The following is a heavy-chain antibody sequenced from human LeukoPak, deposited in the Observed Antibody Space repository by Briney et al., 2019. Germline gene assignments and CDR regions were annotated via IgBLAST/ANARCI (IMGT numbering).Heavy chain of an antibody. Sequence: ASVKVSCKASGYTFTSYGISWVRQAPGQGLEWMGCISAYNGNTNYAQKLQGRVTMTTDTSTSTAYMELRSLRSDDTAVYYCARPDSSGYYGAFDIWGQGTMVTVSS. CDR2: ISAYNGNT. V-gene: IGHV1-18*01. D-gene: IGHD3-22*01. CDR3: ARPDSSGYYGAFDI. CDR1: GYTFTSYG. J-gene: IGHJ3*02.